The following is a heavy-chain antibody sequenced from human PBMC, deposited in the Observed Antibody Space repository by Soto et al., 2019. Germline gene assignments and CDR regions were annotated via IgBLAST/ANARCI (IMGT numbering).Heavy chain of an antibody. CDR1: GFTFSSYG. CDR3: AKDRPRYYYGSGSLNGMDV. V-gene: IGHV3-30*18. Sequence: GSLRLSCAASGFTFSSYGMHWGRQAPGNGLEGVAVISYDGSNKYNADSVKGRFTISRDNSKNTLYLQMNRLRAEDTAVYYCAKDRPRYYYGSGSLNGMDVWGQGTTVTV. D-gene: IGHD3-10*01. CDR2: ISYDGSNK. J-gene: IGHJ6*02.